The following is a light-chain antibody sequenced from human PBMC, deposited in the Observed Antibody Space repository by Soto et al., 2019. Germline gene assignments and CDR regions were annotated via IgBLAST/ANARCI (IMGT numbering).Light chain of an antibody. Sequence: DIVLTQSPGTMSLSPGERDTLSCRASQSVRSSYLAWYQQKPGQAPRLLIYDASSRATGIPDRFSGSGSGTHFTFTISRLEPEDFAGFYFQQYGSSPRTFGQGTTGEI. CDR3: QQYGSSPRT. V-gene: IGKV3-20*01. CDR2: DAS. CDR1: QSVRSSY. J-gene: IGKJ1*01.